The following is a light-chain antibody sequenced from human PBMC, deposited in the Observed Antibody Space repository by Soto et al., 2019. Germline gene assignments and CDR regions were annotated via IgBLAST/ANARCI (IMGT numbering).Light chain of an antibody. J-gene: IGLJ1*01. Sequence: QSALTQPRSVSGSPGQSVTISCTGTSSDVGGYNYVSWYQQHPGKAPKLMIYDVSKRPSGVPDRFSGSKSGNTASLTISGLQAEYDAAYYFCSYAGSYTWVFGTGTKLTDL. V-gene: IGLV2-11*01. CDR1: SSDVGGYNY. CDR2: DVS. CDR3: CSYAGSYTWV.